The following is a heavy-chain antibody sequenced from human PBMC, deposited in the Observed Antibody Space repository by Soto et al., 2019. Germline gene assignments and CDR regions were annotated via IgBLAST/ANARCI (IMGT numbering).Heavy chain of an antibody. CDR2: IKTKPDDGTI. D-gene: IGHD1-1*01. CDR1: GLIFSDVW. Sequence: EVQLVESGGGLVKPGGSLRLSCAASGLIFSDVWMTWVRQAPGKGLEWVGRIKTKPDDGTIDYAAPVRCRFTISRDDSKNTLYLQMTSLTPDDTGVYYCTTSNLGVDFWGPGTLVTVSS. J-gene: IGHJ4*02. CDR3: TTSNLGVDF. V-gene: IGHV3-15*01.